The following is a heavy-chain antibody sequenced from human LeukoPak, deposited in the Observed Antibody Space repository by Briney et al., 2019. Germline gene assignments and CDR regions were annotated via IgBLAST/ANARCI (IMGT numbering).Heavy chain of an antibody. Sequence: GGSLRLSCAASGFTFSSYGMHWVRQAPGKGLEWVANIKQDGSEKYYVDSVKGRFTISRDNAKNSLYLQMNSLRAEDTAVYYCARAEEYSSGWYYFDYWGQGTLVTVSS. V-gene: IGHV3-7*01. CDR2: IKQDGSEK. CDR3: ARAEEYSSGWYYFDY. J-gene: IGHJ4*02. D-gene: IGHD6-19*01. CDR1: GFTFSSYG.